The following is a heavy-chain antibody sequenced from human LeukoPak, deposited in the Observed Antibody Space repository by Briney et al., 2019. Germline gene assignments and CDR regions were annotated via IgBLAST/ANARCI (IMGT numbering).Heavy chain of an antibody. D-gene: IGHD2-15*01. CDR1: GGTFSSYA. Sequence: HRASVKVSCKASGGTFSSYAISWVRQAPGQGLEWMGGIIPIFGTSNYAQNFQGRVTITTDESTSTAYIELSSLRSEDTAVYYCAVRSMYCSGGSCSSDYWGQGSLVSVSS. J-gene: IGHJ4*02. V-gene: IGHV1-69*05. CDR3: AVRSMYCSGGSCSSDY. CDR2: IIPIFGTS.